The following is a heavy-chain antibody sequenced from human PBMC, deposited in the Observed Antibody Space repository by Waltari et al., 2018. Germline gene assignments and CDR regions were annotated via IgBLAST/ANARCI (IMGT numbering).Heavy chain of an antibody. Sequence: QVQLQESGPGLVKPSETLSLTCSISDDSFNDYYWCWIRQPPGKGLEWLGYIHYSGSTDSSPSFKSRVTMSIDTSKNQFSLNLSAVSAADTAVYYCAREAATGYFDSWGQGTLVTVSS. CDR1: DDSFNDYY. CDR2: IHYSGST. D-gene: IGHD1-1*01. V-gene: IGHV4-59*01. CDR3: AREAATGYFDS. J-gene: IGHJ4*02.